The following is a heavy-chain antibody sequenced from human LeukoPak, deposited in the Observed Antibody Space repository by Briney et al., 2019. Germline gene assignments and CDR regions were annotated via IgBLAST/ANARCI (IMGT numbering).Heavy chain of an antibody. CDR3: ADVKGVAGHFDY. CDR2: ISGSGGST. CDR1: GFTFSSYA. D-gene: IGHD6-19*01. J-gene: IGHJ4*02. V-gene: IGHV3-23*01. Sequence: GGSLRLSCAASGFTFSSYAMSWVRQAPGKGLEWVSAISGSGGSTYYADSVKGRFTISRDNSKNTLYLQMNSLRAEDTAVYYFADVKGVAGHFDYWGQGTLVTVSS.